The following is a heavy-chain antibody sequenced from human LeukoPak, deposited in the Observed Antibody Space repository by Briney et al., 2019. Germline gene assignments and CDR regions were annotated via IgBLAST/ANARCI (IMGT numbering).Heavy chain of an antibody. Sequence: SETLSLTCTVSGGSISSGGYYWSWIRQHPGKGLEWIGYIYYSGSTYYNPSLRGRVALSVDTSKNQFSLKLSSVTAADTAVYYCARDRGASPYYDILTGYYMGGYYFDYWGQGTLVTVSS. D-gene: IGHD3-9*01. CDR1: GGSISSGGYY. CDR2: IYYSGST. CDR3: ARDRGASPYYDILTGYYMGGYYFDY. J-gene: IGHJ4*02. V-gene: IGHV4-31*03.